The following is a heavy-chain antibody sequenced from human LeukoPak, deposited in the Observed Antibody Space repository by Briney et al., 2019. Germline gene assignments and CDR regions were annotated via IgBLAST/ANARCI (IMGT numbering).Heavy chain of an antibody. CDR3: ARDLKELLSFNYYYYYMDV. V-gene: IGHV1-2*02. CDR1: GYTFTGYY. CDR2: INPNSGGT. Sequence: GASVKVSCKASGYTFTGYYMHWVRQAPGQGLEWMGWINPNSGGTNYAQKFQGRVTMTRDTSISTAYMELSRLRSDDTAVYYCARDLKELLSFNYYYYYMDVWGKGTTVTVSS. D-gene: IGHD3-10*01. J-gene: IGHJ6*03.